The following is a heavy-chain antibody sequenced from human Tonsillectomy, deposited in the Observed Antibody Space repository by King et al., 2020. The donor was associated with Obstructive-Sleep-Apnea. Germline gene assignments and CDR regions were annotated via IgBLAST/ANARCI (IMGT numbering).Heavy chain of an antibody. J-gene: IGHJ4*02. CDR1: GYTLTSYA. Sequence: QLVQSGPEVKKPGASVKVSCKASGYTLTSYAMHWVRQAPGQRLEWMGWINAGTGNIKYSQRFQGRVTLTRDTSANTAYMELGSLTSEDTALYYCARDPNKRNGDYFDYWGQGTLVTVSS. V-gene: IGHV1-3*01. CDR3: ARDPNKRNGDYFDY. D-gene: IGHD3-10*01. CDR2: INAGTGNI.